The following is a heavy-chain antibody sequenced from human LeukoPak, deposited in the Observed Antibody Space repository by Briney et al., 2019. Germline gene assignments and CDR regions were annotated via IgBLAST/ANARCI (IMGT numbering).Heavy chain of an antibody. CDR3: AREPIYGLNFDY. CDR2: ISGSGGST. CDR1: GFTFSSYA. Sequence: PGGSLRLSCAASGFTFSSYAMNWVRQAPGKGLEWVSVISGSGGSTYYAGSVKGRFTIARDNSNNTLYLQLNSLRAEDTAVYFCAREPIYGLNFDYWGQGTLVNVSS. D-gene: IGHD1-26*01. J-gene: IGHJ4*02. V-gene: IGHV3-23*01.